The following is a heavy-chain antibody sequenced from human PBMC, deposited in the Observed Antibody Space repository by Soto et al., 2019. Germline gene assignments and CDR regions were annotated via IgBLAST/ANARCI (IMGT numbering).Heavy chain of an antibody. CDR1: GYTFTGYY. J-gene: IGHJ3*02. Sequence: GPSVKVSCKASGYTFTGYYMHWVRQAPGQGLEWMGWINPNSGGTNYAQKFQGWVTMTRDTSISTAYMELSRLRSDDTAVYYCAIGYSYNPNEAFDIWGQGTMVTVSS. V-gene: IGHV1-2*04. D-gene: IGHD3-16*01. CDR3: AIGYSYNPNEAFDI. CDR2: INPNSGGT.